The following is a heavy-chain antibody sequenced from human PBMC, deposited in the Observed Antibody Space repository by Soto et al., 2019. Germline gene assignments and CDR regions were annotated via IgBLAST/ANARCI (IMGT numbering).Heavy chain of an antibody. J-gene: IGHJ4*02. V-gene: IGHV5-51*01. Sequence: GESLKLSCKGSGYSFTIYCIGCVRQMPGKGLEWMGIIYPGDSDTRYSPSFQGQVTISADKSISTAYLQWSSLKASDTAMYYCARLSSGDSGSYSPLDYWGQGTLVTVSS. CDR2: IYPGDSDT. CDR1: GYSFTIYC. CDR3: ARLSSGDSGSYSPLDY. D-gene: IGHD1-26*01.